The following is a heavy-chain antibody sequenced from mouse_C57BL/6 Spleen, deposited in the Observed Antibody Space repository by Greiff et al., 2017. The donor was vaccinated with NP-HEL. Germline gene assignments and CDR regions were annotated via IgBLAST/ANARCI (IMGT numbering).Heavy chain of an antibody. J-gene: IGHJ2*01. V-gene: IGHV3-6*01. CDR2: ISYDGSN. CDR3: ARQSYGYDY. D-gene: IGHD2-2*01. CDR1: GYSITSGYY. Sequence: VQLKESGPGLVKPSQSLSLTCSVTGYSITSGYYWNWIRQFPGNKLEWMGYISYDGSNNYNPSLKNRISITRVTSKNQFFLKLNSVTTEDTATYYCARQSYGYDYWGQGTTLTVSS.